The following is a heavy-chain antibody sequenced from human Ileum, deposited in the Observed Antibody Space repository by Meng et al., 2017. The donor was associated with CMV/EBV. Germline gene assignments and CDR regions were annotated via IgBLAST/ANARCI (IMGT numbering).Heavy chain of an antibody. Sequence: EVQLLESGGGLLQPGESLRLSCAASGFTFSNYALSWVRQAPGKGLEWVSHIDGPTPNTHYAESAKGRFAISRDNSQNTLYLHMNALRAEDTAVYYCTTWIVAHFDYWGPGTLVTVSS. CDR1: GFTFSNYA. J-gene: IGHJ4*02. CDR3: TTWIVAHFDY. D-gene: IGHD5-12*01. CDR2: IDGPTPNT. V-gene: IGHV3-23*01.